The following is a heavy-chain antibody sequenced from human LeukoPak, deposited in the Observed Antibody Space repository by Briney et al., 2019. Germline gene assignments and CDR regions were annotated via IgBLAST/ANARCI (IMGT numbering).Heavy chain of an antibody. Sequence: GGSLRLSCAASGFTFSSYAMSWVRQAPGKGLEWVSAISGSGGSTYYADSMKGRFTISRDNSKNTLYLQMNSLRAEDTAVYYCAPRGHIVVVVAAPRYGYWGQGTLVTVSS. D-gene: IGHD2-15*01. CDR3: APRGHIVVVVAAPRYGY. CDR2: ISGSGGST. CDR1: GFTFSSYA. V-gene: IGHV3-23*01. J-gene: IGHJ4*02.